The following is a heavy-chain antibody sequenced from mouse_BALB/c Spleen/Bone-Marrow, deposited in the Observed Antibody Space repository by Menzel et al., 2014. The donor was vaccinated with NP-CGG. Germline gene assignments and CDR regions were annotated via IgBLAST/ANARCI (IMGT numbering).Heavy chain of an antibody. V-gene: IGHV5-17*02. J-gene: IGHJ2*02. CDR3: TRGGIWDDFDY. Sequence: EVQRVESGGGLVQTGGSRNLSCAAPGFTFRSFGMHWVRQAPEKGLEWVAYISSDSSAVYYADTVKGRITITRDNPKNTLFLQMTSLRSEDSAMYCCTRGGIWDDFDYWGQGTSLTVSS. D-gene: IGHD4-1*01. CDR2: ISSDSSAV. CDR1: GFTFRSFG.